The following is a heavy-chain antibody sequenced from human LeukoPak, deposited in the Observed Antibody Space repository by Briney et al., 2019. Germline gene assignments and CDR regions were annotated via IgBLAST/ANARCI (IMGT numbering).Heavy chain of an antibody. V-gene: IGHV3-23*01. J-gene: IGHJ4*02. D-gene: IGHD5-12*01. CDR2: ITSNGDST. CDR1: GFTFSSYA. CDR3: ARGPSGYHNT. Sequence: PGGSLRLSCAASGFTFSSYAMSWVRQAPGKGLEWVSAITSNGDSTYYADSVKGRFTISRDNSKNTLYLQMNSLRAEDTAVYYCARGPSGYHNTGGQGTLVTVSS.